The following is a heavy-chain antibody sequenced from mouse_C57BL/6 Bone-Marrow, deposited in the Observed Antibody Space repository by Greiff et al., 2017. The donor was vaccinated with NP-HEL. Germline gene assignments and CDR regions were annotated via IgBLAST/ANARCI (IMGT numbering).Heavy chain of an antibody. J-gene: IGHJ2*01. CDR2: IDPENGDT. D-gene: IGHD2-4*01. Sequence: LVESGAELVRPGASVKLSCTASGFNIKDDYMHWVKQRPEQGLEWIGWIDPENGDTEYASKFQGKATITADTSSNTAYLQLSCLTSEDTAVYYCTFYDYDGLDYWGQGTTLTVSS. CDR3: TFYDYDGLDY. V-gene: IGHV14-4*01. CDR1: GFNIKDDY.